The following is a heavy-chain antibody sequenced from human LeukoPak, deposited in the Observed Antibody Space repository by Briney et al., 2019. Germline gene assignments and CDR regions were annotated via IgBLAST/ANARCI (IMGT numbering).Heavy chain of an antibody. CDR3: ARATGYSDY. J-gene: IGHJ4*02. CDR1: GGSISSYY. Sequence: SSETLSLTCTVSGGSISSYYWSWIRQPPGKGLEWIGSIYYSGSTYYNPSLKSRVTISVDTSKNQFSLKLSSVTAADTAVYYCARATGYSDYWGQGTLVTVSS. D-gene: IGHD6-13*01. CDR2: IYYSGST. V-gene: IGHV4-59*12.